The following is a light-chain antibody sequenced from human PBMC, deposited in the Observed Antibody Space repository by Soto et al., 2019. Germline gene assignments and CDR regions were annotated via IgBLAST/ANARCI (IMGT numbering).Light chain of an antibody. CDR3: QQYNNWPWT. J-gene: IGKJ1*01. CDR2: GAS. Sequence: EIAMTQSPATLSVSPGERATLSCRASQSVSRNLAWYQQKPGQAPRLLIYGASTRATAIPVRFSGSGSGTEFTLTISTLQSEDFAVYYCQQYNNWPWTFGQGTKVDI. V-gene: IGKV3-15*01. CDR1: QSVSRN.